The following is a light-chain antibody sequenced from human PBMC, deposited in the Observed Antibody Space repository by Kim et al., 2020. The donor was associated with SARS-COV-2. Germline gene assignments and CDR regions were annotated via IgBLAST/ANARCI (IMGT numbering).Light chain of an antibody. J-gene: IGKJ2*01. CDR1: QSISRW. CDR3: QQYNSYSPYT. V-gene: IGKV1-5*01. Sequence: ASVGDTVTITCRASQSISRWLAWYQQKLGKAPKLLIYDASTLESGVTSRFSGSGSGTEFTLTITSLQLDDFATYYCQQYNSYSPYTFGQGTKLEI. CDR2: DAS.